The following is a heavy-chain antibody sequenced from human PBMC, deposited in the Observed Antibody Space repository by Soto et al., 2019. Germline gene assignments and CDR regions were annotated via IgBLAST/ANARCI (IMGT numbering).Heavy chain of an antibody. D-gene: IGHD2-2*01. CDR1: GGTFSSYA. Sequence: SVKVSCKASGGTFSSYAISWVRQAPGQGLEWMGGIIPIFGTANYAQKFQGRVTITADESTSTAYMELSSLRSEDTAVYYCARNKVRDIVVVPVHPQRLYYYYGMDVWGQGTTVTVSS. CDR3: ARNKVRDIVVVPVHPQRLYYYYGMDV. V-gene: IGHV1-69*13. J-gene: IGHJ6*02. CDR2: IIPIFGTA.